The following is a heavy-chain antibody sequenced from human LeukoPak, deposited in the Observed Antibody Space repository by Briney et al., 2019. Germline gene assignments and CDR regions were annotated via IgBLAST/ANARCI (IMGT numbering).Heavy chain of an antibody. Sequence: GRSLRLSCAGSGFTFSSYGMHWVRQAPGKGLEWVSVISYDGTNKYYADSVKGRFTISRDNSKNTLYLQMNSLKTEDTALYYCARQMATILDGILDYWGQGTLVTVSS. CDR3: ARQMATILDGILDY. D-gene: IGHD5-24*01. CDR1: GFTFSSYG. J-gene: IGHJ4*02. V-gene: IGHV3-30*03. CDR2: ISYDGTNK.